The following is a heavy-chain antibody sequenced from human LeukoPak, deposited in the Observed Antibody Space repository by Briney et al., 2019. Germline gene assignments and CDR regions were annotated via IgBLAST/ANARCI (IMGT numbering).Heavy chain of an antibody. CDR2: ISSSGSTI. V-gene: IGHV3-48*03. Sequence: GGSLRPSCAASGFTFSSYEMNWVRQAPGKGLEWVSYISSSGSTIYYADSVKGRFTISRDNAKNSLYLQMNSLRAEDTAVYYCARGWAGDFWSGYSYYYYYYGMDVWGQGTTVTVSS. CDR3: ARGWAGDFWSGYSYYYYYYGMDV. J-gene: IGHJ6*02. D-gene: IGHD3-3*01. CDR1: GFTFSSYE.